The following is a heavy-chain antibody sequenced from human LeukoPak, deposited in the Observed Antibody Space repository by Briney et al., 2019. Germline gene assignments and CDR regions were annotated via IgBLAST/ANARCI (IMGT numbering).Heavy chain of an antibody. CDR2: IRHGGVT. D-gene: IGHD4-17*01. CDR3: ARGPNYYGDYIRSFPDAFHI. J-gene: IGHJ3*02. CDR1: GASLSGFF. V-gene: IGHV4-34*01. Sequence: SETLSLTCGVSGASLSGFFWNWVRQSPGEGLEWIGDIRHGGVTTYNPSLMGRVTITTDTSKNQFSLMLTSVTAADTGVYYCARGPNYYGDYIRSFPDAFHIWGRGTVVSVSS.